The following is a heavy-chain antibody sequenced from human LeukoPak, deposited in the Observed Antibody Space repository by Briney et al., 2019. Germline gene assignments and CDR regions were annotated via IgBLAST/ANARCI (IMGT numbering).Heavy chain of an antibody. Sequence: SVKVSCKASGGTFSSYAISWVRQAPGQGLEWMGGIIPIFGTANYAQKFQGRVTITTDESTSTAYMELSSLRSEDTAVYYCASSASYGVWYFDYWGQGTLVTVSS. D-gene: IGHD1-26*01. CDR1: GGTFSSYA. CDR3: ASSASYGVWYFDY. V-gene: IGHV1-69*05. J-gene: IGHJ4*02. CDR2: IIPIFGTA.